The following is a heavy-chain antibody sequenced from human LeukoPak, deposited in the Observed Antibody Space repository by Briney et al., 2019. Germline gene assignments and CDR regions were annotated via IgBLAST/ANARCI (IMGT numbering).Heavy chain of an antibody. CDR1: GYSFRSYW. D-gene: IGHD2-2*01. CDR2: IYPGDSDT. CDR3: TRHPTSISNPYYIDV. V-gene: IGHV5-51*01. Sequence: GESLKISCKGSGYSFRSYWIGWVRQMPGKGLEWMGIIYPGDSDTRYSPSFQGQVTISADTSISTAYLQWNTLKASDTAMYYCTRHPTSISNPYYIDVWGRGTTVTVSS. J-gene: IGHJ6*03.